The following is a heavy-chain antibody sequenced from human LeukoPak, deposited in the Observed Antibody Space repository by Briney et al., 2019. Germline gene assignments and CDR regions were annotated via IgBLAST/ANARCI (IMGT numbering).Heavy chain of an antibody. J-gene: IGHJ5*02. V-gene: IGHV4-59*01. CDR1: GGSISSYY. D-gene: IGHD4-17*01. CDR2: IYYSGST. Sequence: SETLSLTCTVSGGSISSYYWSWIRQPPGKGLEWIGYIYYSGSTNYNPSLKSRVTISVDTSKNQFSLKLSSVTAADTAVYYCARGPDYGDYEGWFDRWGQGTLVTVSS. CDR3: ARGPDYGDYEGWFDR.